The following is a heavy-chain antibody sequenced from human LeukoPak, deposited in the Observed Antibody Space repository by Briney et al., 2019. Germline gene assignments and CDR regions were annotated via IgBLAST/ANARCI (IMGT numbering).Heavy chain of an antibody. V-gene: IGHV3-23*01. CDR1: GFTFSSYV. CDR3: AKMRYSHRVTFSAFDY. D-gene: IGHD2-15*01. J-gene: IGHJ4*02. CDR2: ISTSGGST. Sequence: AGGSLRLSCEASGFTFSSYVMSWVRQAPGKGLEWVSSISTSGGSTYYADSVKGRFTISRDNSKNTLYLQMNSLRAEDTAVYYCAKMRYSHRVTFSAFDYWGQGTLVTVSS.